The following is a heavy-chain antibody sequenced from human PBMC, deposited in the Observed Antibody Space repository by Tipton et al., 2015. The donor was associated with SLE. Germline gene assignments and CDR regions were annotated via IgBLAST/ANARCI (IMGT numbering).Heavy chain of an antibody. V-gene: IGHV1-2*06. CDR3: ARGYYGSGSYYNPNYFAP. CDR1: GYTFTDYY. Sequence: QSGAEVKKPGASVKVSCKASGYTFTDYYLDWMRQAPGQGLEWMGRINPNTGGTNYAQKFQGRVTMTRDTSISTAYMELSSLRSGDTAVYYCARGYYGSGSYYNPNYFAPWGKGTLVTVSS. J-gene: IGHJ5*02. CDR2: INPNTGGT. D-gene: IGHD3-10*01.